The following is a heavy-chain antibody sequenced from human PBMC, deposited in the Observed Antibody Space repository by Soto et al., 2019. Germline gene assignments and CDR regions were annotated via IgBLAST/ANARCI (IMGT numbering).Heavy chain of an antibody. CDR3: ARDYYCGNSDCYFDL. V-gene: IGHV3-72*01. CDR2: SRNKANSYTT. D-gene: IGHD1-26*01. Sequence: EVQLVESGGGLVQPGGSLRLSCAASGFTFSDHYMDWVRQAPGKGLEWVGRSRNKANSYTTEYAASVKGRFTISRDESKNSVYLQMNSLKPEDTAVYFCARDYYCGNSDCYFDLWGRGTLVTVSS. J-gene: IGHJ2*01. CDR1: GFTFSDHY.